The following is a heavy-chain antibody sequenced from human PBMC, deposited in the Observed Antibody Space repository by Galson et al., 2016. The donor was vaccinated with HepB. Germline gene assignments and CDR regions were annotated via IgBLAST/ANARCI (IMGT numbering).Heavy chain of an antibody. CDR2: XYSGGTX. D-gene: IGHD1-26*01. CDR1: GXXVNXXX. CDR3: AXAHSAWAPGYFXAY. J-gene: IGHJ4*02. Sequence: SLXXXCAASGXXVNXXXMAXXXQAXXKGLXXVSIXYSGGTXXYAXPXKGRFTISRDNSKNTLYLQMNSLRDEDTALYYCAXAHSAWAPGYFXAYWGQGXXVT. V-gene: IGHV3-53*01.